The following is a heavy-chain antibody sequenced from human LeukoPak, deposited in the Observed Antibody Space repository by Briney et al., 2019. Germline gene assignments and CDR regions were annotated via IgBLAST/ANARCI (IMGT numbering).Heavy chain of an antibody. Sequence: PGGSLRLSCAASGFTFSSYSMNWVRQAPGKGLEWVSSISSSSSCIYYADSVKGRFTVSRDNAKNSLYLQMNSLRAEDTAVYYCARESRVGGDAFDIWDQGTMVTVSS. CDR1: GFTFSSYS. V-gene: IGHV3-21*01. J-gene: IGHJ3*02. CDR2: ISSSSSCI. D-gene: IGHD1-26*01. CDR3: ARESRVGGDAFDI.